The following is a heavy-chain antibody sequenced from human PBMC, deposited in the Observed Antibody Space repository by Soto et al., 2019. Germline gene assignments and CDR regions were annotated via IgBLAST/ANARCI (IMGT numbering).Heavy chain of an antibody. CDR2: IIPIFGTA. D-gene: IGHD1-26*01. V-gene: IGHV1-69*06. CDR3: ARGGVGANYYYYGMDV. CDR1: GGTLSSYA. Sequence: SVKVSCKASGGTLSSYAISWVRQAPGQGLEWMGGIIPIFGTANYAQKFQGRVTITADKSTRTAYMELSSLRSEDTAVYYCARGGVGANYYYYGMDVWGQGTTVTVSS. J-gene: IGHJ6*02.